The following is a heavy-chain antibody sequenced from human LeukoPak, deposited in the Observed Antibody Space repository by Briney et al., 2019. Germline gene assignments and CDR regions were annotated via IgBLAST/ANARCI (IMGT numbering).Heavy chain of an antibody. J-gene: IGHJ3*02. CDR2: ISGSGGST. D-gene: IGHD6-13*01. CDR1: GFTFSSYA. CDR3: ARFQGSSWNTREDAFDI. Sequence: PGGSLRLSCAASGFTFSSYAMSWVRQAPGKGLEWVSAISGSGGSTYYADSVKGRFTISRDNSKNTLYLQMNSLRAEDTAVYYCARFQGSSWNTREDAFDIWGQGTMVTVSS. V-gene: IGHV3-23*01.